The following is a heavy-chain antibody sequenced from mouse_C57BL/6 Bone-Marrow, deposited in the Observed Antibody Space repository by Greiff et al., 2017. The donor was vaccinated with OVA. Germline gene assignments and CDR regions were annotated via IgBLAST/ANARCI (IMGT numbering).Heavy chain of an antibody. D-gene: IGHD2-4*01. J-gene: IGHJ3*01. Sequence: EVQLVESGPGLVKPSQSLSLTCSVTGYSITSGYYWNWIRQFPGNKLEWMGYISYDGSNNYNPSLKNRISITRDTSKNQFFLKLNSVTTEDTATYYGARDRDYDGGGFAYWGQGTLVTVSA. CDR2: ISYDGSN. CDR3: ARDRDYDGGGFAY. V-gene: IGHV3-6*01. CDR1: GYSITSGYY.